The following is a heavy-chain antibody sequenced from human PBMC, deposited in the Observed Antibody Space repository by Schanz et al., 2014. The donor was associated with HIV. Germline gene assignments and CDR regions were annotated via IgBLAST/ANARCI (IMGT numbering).Heavy chain of an antibody. CDR1: GFTFKSYA. D-gene: IGHD3-22*01. CDR3: AKPEYDTSGNSQSHFDY. CDR2: ISATGGST. J-gene: IGHJ4*01. Sequence: EVQLLESGGGLVQAGGSLRLSCAASGFTFKSYAMSWVRQAPGKGLEWVSAISATGGSTYYADSVKGRFTISRDNSKNTLYLQMNTLRAEDTAVYYCAKPEYDTSGNSQSHFDYWGQGTLVTVSS. V-gene: IGHV3-23*01.